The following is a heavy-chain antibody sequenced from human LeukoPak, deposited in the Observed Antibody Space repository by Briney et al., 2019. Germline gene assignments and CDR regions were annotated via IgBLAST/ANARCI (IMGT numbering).Heavy chain of an antibody. V-gene: IGHV4-30-2*01. CDR2: IYHSGST. Sequence: SETLSLTCTVSGGSISSGGYYWSWIRQPPGKGLEWIGYIYHSGSTYYNPSLKSRVTISVDRSKNQFSLKLSSVTAADTAVYYCARSPVIAVEVVYFQHGGQGTLVTVSS. J-gene: IGHJ1*01. D-gene: IGHD6-19*01. CDR3: ARSPVIAVEVVYFQH. CDR1: GGSISSGGYY.